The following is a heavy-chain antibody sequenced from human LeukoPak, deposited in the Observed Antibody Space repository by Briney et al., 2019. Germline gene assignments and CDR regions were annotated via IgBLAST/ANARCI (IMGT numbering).Heavy chain of an antibody. CDR2: IYSGGST. Sequence: GGSLRLSCAASGFTVSSNYMSWVRQAPGKGLEWVSVIYSGGSTYYADSVKGRFTISRDNSENTLYLQMNSLRAEDTAVYYCARDAYYYYGMDVWGQGTTVTVSS. CDR3: ARDAYYYYGMDV. CDR1: GFTVSSNY. V-gene: IGHV3-66*01. J-gene: IGHJ6*02.